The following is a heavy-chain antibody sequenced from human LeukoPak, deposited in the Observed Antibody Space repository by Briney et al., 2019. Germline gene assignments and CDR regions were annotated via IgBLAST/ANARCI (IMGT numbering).Heavy chain of an antibody. V-gene: IGHV4-31*03. J-gene: IGHJ6*04. D-gene: IGHD4/OR15-4a*01. Sequence: SETLSLTCTVSGGSISSGGYYWSWIRQHPGKGLEWIGYIYYSGSTYYNPSLKSRVTISVDTSKNQFSLKLSSVTAAYTAVYYCARQDYGGHYYYGMDVWGKGTTVTVSS. CDR3: ARQDYGGHYYYGMDV. CDR2: IYYSGST. CDR1: GGSISSGGYY.